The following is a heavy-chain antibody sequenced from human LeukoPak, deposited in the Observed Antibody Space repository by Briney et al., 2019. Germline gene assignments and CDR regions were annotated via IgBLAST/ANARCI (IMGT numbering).Heavy chain of an antibody. J-gene: IGHJ4*02. V-gene: IGHV5-10-1*01. Sequence: GESLKISCKGSGYSFTSYWISWVRQMPGKGLEWMGRIDPSDYYTNYSPSFQGHVTISADKSISTAYLQWSSLKASDTAMYYCATNSIVGATNVDYWGQGTLVTVSS. CDR3: ATNSIVGATNVDY. D-gene: IGHD1-26*01. CDR2: IDPSDYYT. CDR1: GYSFTSYW.